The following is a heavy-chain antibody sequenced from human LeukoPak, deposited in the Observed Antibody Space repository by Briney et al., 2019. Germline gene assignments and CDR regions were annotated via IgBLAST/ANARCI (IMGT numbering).Heavy chain of an antibody. D-gene: IGHD2-2*01. V-gene: IGHV1-18*01. CDR3: ASSGRDIVVVPAAMSTPLGI. CDR1: GYSFTSYG. Sequence: ASVKVSCKASGYSFTSYGITWVRQAPGQGLEWMEWISAYNGNTNYAQKLQGRVTMTTDTSTSTAYMELRSLRSEDTAMYYCASSGRDIVVVPAAMSTPLGIWGQGTMVTVSS. CDR2: ISAYNGNT. J-gene: IGHJ3*02.